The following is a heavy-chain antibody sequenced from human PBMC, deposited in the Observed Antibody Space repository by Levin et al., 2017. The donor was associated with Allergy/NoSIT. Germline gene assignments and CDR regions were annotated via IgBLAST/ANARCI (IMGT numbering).Heavy chain of an antibody. D-gene: IGHD3-10*01. J-gene: IGHJ6*02. CDR2: IWFDGSYK. CDR1: GFTFSSYG. V-gene: IGHV3-33*01. CDR3: ARDPRGGKYNDMDG. Sequence: LSLTCAASGFTFSSYGMHWVRQPPGKGLEWLAVIWFDGSYKYHADSVKGRFTISRDNSKNTLYLQMNSLRAEDTAVYYCARDPRGGKYNDMDGWGQGTTVTVSS.